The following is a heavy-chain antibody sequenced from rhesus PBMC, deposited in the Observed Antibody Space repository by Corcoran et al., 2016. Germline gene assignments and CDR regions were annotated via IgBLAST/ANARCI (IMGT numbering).Heavy chain of an antibody. CDR3: ARGIVWLDY. Sequence: EVQLVQSGAEVKRPGESLKISCKTSGYSFPSSWFSWVRQMPGKGLEWMGAIDPSDSETRYSPSDQGQVTISADKSISTTYLQWSSLKASDSATYYCARGIVWLDYWGQGVLVTVSS. J-gene: IGHJ4*01. CDR2: IDPSDSET. CDR1: GYSFPSSW. V-gene: IGHV5-2*01. D-gene: IGHD2-21*01.